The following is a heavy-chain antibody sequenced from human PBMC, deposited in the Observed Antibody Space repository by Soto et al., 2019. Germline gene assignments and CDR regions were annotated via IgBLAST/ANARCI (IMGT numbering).Heavy chain of an antibody. CDR2: IIPFFGTA. Sequence: SVKVSCKASGGTFSTFGISWVRQAPGQGLEWMGGIIPFFGTARYSQKFEDRITITADESTNTVYMDLRSLTSEDTAIYYCAKSAPMDAGDKYYYDFWGQGALVTVFS. J-gene: IGHJ4*02. D-gene: IGHD4-17*01. V-gene: IGHV1-69*13. CDR1: GGTFSTFG. CDR3: AKSAPMDAGDKYYYDF.